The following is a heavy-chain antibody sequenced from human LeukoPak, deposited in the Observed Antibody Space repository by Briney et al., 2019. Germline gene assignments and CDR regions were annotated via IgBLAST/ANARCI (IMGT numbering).Heavy chain of an antibody. CDR3: ARAGAVGRGDFDY. Sequence: GGSLRLSCAASGFTFSSYWMHWVRQATGKGLEWVSAIGTAGDTYYPGSVKGRFTISRENAKNSLYLQMNSPRAGDTAVYYCARAGAVGRGDFDYWGQGTLVTVSS. V-gene: IGHV3-13*01. CDR1: GFTFSSYW. J-gene: IGHJ4*02. D-gene: IGHD2-15*01. CDR2: IGTAGDT.